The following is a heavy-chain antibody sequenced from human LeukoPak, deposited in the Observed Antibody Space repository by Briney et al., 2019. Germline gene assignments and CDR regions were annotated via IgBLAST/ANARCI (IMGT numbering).Heavy chain of an antibody. J-gene: IGHJ6*02. D-gene: IGHD3-22*01. CDR3: ATLSRHSSGYYYYYYGMDV. CDR2: FDPEDGET. V-gene: IGHV1-24*01. Sequence: GASVKVSCKVSGYTLTELSMHWVRQAPGKGLEWMGGFDPEDGETIYAQKFQGRVTMTEDTSTDTAYMELSSLRSEDTAVYYCATLSRHSSGYYYYYYGMDVWGQGTTVTVSS. CDR1: GYTLTELS.